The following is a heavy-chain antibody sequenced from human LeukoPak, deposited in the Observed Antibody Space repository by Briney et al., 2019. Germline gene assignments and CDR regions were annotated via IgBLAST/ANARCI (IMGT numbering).Heavy chain of an antibody. CDR2: INHSGST. V-gene: IGHV4-34*01. J-gene: IGHJ5*02. D-gene: IGHD1-26*01. CDR3: ARHPSQWELLPGWFDP. Sequence: SSETLSLTCTVSGGSISSYYWSWIRQPPGKGLEWIGEINHSGSTNYSPSLKSRVTISVDTSKNQFSLKLSSVTAADTAVYYCARHPSQWELLPGWFDPWGQGTLVTVSS. CDR1: GGSISSYY.